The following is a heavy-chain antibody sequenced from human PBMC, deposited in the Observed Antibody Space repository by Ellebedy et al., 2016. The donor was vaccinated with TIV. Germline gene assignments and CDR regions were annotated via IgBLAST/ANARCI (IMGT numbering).Heavy chain of an antibody. V-gene: IGHV3-74*01. D-gene: IGHD6-6*01. CDR2: INTDGTST. J-gene: IGHJ3*02. CDR3: ATSDAFDI. Sequence: GESLKISCAASGFTFSSYWMHWVRQAPGKGLVWVSRINTDGTSTSYADSVKGRFTISRDNAKNSLYLQMNSLRDEDTAVYYCATSDAFDIWGQGTVVTVSS. CDR1: GFTFSSYW.